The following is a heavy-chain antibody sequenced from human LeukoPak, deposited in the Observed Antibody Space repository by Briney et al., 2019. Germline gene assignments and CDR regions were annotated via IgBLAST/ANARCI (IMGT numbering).Heavy chain of an antibody. CDR2: IWSDGTNE. CDR3: TGEKGSGSYPGAFDI. D-gene: IGHD3-10*01. Sequence: GGSLRLSCAASGFAFSTYGMHWGRRAPGRGLEWVAVIWSDGTNERYADSVKGRFTISRDNSKNTLFLQMNSLRAEDTAGYYCTGEKGSGSYPGAFDIWGQGTMVTVSS. J-gene: IGHJ3*02. CDR1: GFAFSTYG. V-gene: IGHV3-33*01.